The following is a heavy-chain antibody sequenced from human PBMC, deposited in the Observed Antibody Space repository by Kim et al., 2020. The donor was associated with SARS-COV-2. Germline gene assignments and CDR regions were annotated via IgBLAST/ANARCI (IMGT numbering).Heavy chain of an antibody. CDR3: ARGGVGAREGWDYYYGMDV. V-gene: IGHV3-20*01. CDR2: INWNGGST. CDR1: GFTFDDYG. D-gene: IGHD1-26*01. Sequence: GGSLRLSCAASGFTFDDYGMSWVHQAPGKGLEWVSGINWNGGSTGYADSVKGRFTISRDNAKNSLYLQMNSLRAEDTALYHCARGGVGAREGWDYYYGMDVWGQGTTVTVSS. J-gene: IGHJ6*02.